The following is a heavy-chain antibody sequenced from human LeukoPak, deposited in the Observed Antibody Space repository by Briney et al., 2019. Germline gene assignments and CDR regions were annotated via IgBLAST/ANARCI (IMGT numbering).Heavy chain of an antibody. D-gene: IGHD1-14*01. V-gene: IGHV3-21*01. CDR3: ATETIGRHYDY. CDR2: IGPTGTDR. Sequence: SGGSLRRSCAASGFTFSSCGFNWVRQAPGKGLEWVSSIGPTGTDRYYADSVRGRFTISRDNAKNSMYLQMDSLRDEDTAVYYCATETIGRHYDYWGQGTLLTVSS. CDR1: GFTFSSCG. J-gene: IGHJ4*02.